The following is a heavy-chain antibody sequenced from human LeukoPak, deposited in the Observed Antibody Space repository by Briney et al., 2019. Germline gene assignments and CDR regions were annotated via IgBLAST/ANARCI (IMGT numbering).Heavy chain of an antibody. D-gene: IGHD3-3*01. Sequence: SETLSLTCAVYGGSLSGSYWSWIRQPPGKGLEWIGEITPSGSANYNPSLKSRVTLSIDKSKNQFSLNLNSVTAADTAVYYCARARRESGYYKFDYWVRGTLVTVS. CDR3: ARARRESGYYKFDY. CDR2: ITPSGSA. J-gene: IGHJ4*02. V-gene: IGHV4-34*01. CDR1: GGSLSGSY.